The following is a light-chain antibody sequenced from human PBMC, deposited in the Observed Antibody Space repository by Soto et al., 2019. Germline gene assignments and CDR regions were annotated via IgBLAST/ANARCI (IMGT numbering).Light chain of an antibody. Sequence: QSAVTQPASVSGSPGQSITISCTGTSSDVGGYNYVSWFQQHPGIVPKLMIYEVSNRPSGVSNRFSGSKSVNTASLTISGLQSEDEAYYYCISYTSKSTWVFGGGTKLTVL. CDR1: SSDVGGYNY. CDR3: ISYTSKSTWV. V-gene: IGLV2-14*01. CDR2: EVS. J-gene: IGLJ2*01.